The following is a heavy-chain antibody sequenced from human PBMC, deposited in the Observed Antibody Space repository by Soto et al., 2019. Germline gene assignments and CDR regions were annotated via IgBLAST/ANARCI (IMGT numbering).Heavy chain of an antibody. CDR2: IYYSGST. Sequence: NPSETLSLTCTVSGGSISSYYWSWIRQPPGKGLEWIGYIYYSGSTNYNPSLKSRVTISVDTSKNQFSLKLSSVTAADTAVYYCARGPLSYSGYDYYYYYMDVWGKGTTVTVSS. V-gene: IGHV4-59*01. CDR1: GGSISSYY. CDR3: ARGPLSYSGYDYYYYYMDV. D-gene: IGHD5-12*01. J-gene: IGHJ6*03.